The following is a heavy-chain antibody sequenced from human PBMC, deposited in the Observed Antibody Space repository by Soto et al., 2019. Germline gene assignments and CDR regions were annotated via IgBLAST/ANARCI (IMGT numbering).Heavy chain of an antibody. CDR3: AREGRMTTVDY. CDR1: GFTFSSYA. J-gene: IGHJ4*02. CDR2: ISYDGSNK. Sequence: QVQLVESGGGVVQPGRSLRLSCAASGFTFSSYAMHWVRQAPGKGLEWVAVISYDGSNKYYADSVKGRFTISRDNSKNTLYLKMNSLRAEDRAVYYWAREGRMTTVDYWGKGPLVTVSS. D-gene: IGHD4-17*01. V-gene: IGHV3-30-3*01.